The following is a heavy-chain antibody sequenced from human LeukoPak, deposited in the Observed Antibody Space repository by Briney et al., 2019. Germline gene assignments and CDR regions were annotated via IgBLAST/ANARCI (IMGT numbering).Heavy chain of an antibody. CDR2: ISSSGSST. D-gene: IGHD1-26*01. CDR3: ARRSPGSSSLFFYYMDA. V-gene: IGHV3-23*01. CDR1: GFTFSNHA. Sequence: GGSLRLSCAASGFTFSNHAMSWVRQAPGKGLEWVSGISSSGSSTFFADHVKGRFTISRDNAKNSLYLQINTLQAEDTAAYYCARRSPGSSSLFFYYMDAWGKGTTVTVSS. J-gene: IGHJ6*03.